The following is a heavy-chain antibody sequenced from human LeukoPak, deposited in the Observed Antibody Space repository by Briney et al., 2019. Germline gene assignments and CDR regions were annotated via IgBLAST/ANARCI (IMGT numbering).Heavy chain of an antibody. CDR3: ARVVYDSSGYFHYYYYYMDV. CDR2: IYYSGST. V-gene: IGHV4-59*01. D-gene: IGHD3-22*01. J-gene: IGHJ6*03. Sequence: PSETLSLTCTVSGGSISSYYWSWIRQPPGKGLEWIGYIYYSGSTNYNPSLKSRVTISVDTSKNQFSLKLSSVTAADTAVYYCARVVYDSSGYFHYYYYYMDVWGKGTTVTVSS. CDR1: GGSISSYY.